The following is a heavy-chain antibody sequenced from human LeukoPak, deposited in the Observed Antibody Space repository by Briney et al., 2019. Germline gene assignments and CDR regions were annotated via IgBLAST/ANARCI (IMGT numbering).Heavy chain of an antibody. Sequence: SETLSLTCTVSGGSISSGSYYWSWIRQPAGKGLEWIGRIYTSGSTNYDPSLKSRVTISVDTSKNQFSLKLSSVTAADTAVYYCAREDYSYPTSGPFDPWGQGTLVTVSS. V-gene: IGHV4-61*02. CDR3: AREDYSYPTSGPFDP. J-gene: IGHJ5*02. CDR2: IYTSGST. CDR1: GGSISSGSYY. D-gene: IGHD4-11*01.